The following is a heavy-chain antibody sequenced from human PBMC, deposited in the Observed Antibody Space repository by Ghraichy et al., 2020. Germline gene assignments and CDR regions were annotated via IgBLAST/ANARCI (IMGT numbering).Heavy chain of an antibody. CDR1: GFTFSTYS. CDR3: ARLLAFQKRLSRPPDR. CDR2: IERDGSEK. D-gene: IGHD2-2*01. Sequence: GESLNISCVASGFTFSTYSMSWVRQAPGKRPEWVASIERDGSEKLYVDSVKGRFTISRENTRNSLFLQMHSLRAEDPAVYSCARLLAFQKRLSRPPDRWGQGTLVTVAS. V-gene: IGHV3-7*01. J-gene: IGHJ1*01.